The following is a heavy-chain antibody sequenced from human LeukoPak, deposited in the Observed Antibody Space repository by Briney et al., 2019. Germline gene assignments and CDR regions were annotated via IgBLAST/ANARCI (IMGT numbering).Heavy chain of an antibody. CDR2: IKQDGSEK. V-gene: IGHV3-7*01. CDR1: GFTFSSYW. J-gene: IGHJ4*02. CDR3: ARTHVVTTWETFDY. D-gene: IGHD4-4*01. Sequence: GGSLRLSRAASGFTFSSYWMSWVRQAPGKGLEWVANIKQDGSEKYYVDSVKGRFTISRDNAKNSLYLQMNSLRAEDTAVYYCARTHVVTTWETFDYWGQGTLVTVSS.